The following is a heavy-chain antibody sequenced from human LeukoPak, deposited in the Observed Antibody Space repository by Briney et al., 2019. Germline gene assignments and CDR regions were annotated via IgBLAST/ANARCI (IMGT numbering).Heavy chain of an antibody. J-gene: IGHJ2*01. CDR2: IEKDSSYT. CDR1: GFIFRNYA. CDR3: AKREGMEITVWHFDF. Sequence: PGASLRLSCAASGFIFRNYAMSSVRQAPGRGLGCIATIEKDSSYTYYADSVRGRFPISRDNTKNTLYLETTSLRAEDTAVFFCAKREGMEITVWHFDFWRRGTLVTVSS. V-gene: IGHV3-23*05. D-gene: IGHD1-26*01.